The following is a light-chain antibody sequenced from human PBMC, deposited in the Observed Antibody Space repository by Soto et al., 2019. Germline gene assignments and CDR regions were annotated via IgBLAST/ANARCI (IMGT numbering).Light chain of an antibody. V-gene: IGLV2-14*01. Sequence: QSALTQPASVSGSPGQSITISCTGTSSDVGVYKYVSWHQQHPGKAPKVIIYEVNNRPSGVPDRFSGSKSANTASLTISGLQAEDEADYFCSLYTSAGTYVFGTGTQLTVL. J-gene: IGLJ1*01. CDR3: SLYTSAGTYV. CDR1: SSDVGVYKY. CDR2: EVN.